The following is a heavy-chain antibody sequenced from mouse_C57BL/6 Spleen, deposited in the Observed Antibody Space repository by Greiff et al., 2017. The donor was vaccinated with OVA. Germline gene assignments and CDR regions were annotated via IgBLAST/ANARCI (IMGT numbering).Heavy chain of an antibody. CDR3: ASGNYPYYAMDY. CDR2: INPSSGYT. Sequence: QVHVKQSGAELAKPGASVKLSCKASGYTFTSYWMHWVKQRPGQGLEWIGYINPSSGYTKYNQKFKDKATLTADKSSSTAYMQLSSLTYEDSAVYYCASGNYPYYAMDYWGQGTSVTVSS. J-gene: IGHJ4*01. V-gene: IGHV1-7*01. CDR1: GYTFTSYW. D-gene: IGHD2-1*01.